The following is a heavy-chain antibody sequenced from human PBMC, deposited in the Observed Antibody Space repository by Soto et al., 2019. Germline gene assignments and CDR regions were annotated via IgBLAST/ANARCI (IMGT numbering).Heavy chain of an antibody. V-gene: IGHV1-18*04. D-gene: IGHD2-15*01. CDR1: GYTFTNYG. CDR3: ARGPAGGLRGGVSY. CDR2: ISAYNGDT. Sequence: ASVKVSCKTSGYTFTNYGITWVRQAPGQGLKWMGWISAYNGDTNYAQKFQGRVIMTTDTSTTTAYMELRSLRSDDTAVYYCARGPAGGLRGGVSYWGQGTLVTVSS. J-gene: IGHJ4*02.